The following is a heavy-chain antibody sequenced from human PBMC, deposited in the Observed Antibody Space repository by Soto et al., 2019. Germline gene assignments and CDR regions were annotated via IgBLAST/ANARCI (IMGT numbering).Heavy chain of an antibody. CDR3: ARNNAVTTGYDY. V-gene: IGHV1-3*01. CDR2: INAGNGNT. J-gene: IGHJ4*02. D-gene: IGHD4-17*01. CDR1: GYTFTSYA. Sequence: QVQLVQSGAEVKKPGASLKVSCKASGYTFTSYAMHWVRQAPGQRLEWMGWINAGNGNTKYSQKFQGRVTITRDTSASTAYMELSSLRSEDTAVYYCARNNAVTTGYDYWGQGTLVTVSS.